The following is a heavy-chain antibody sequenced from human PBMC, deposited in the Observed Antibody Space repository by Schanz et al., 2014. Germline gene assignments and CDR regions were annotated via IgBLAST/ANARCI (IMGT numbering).Heavy chain of an antibody. Sequence: QVQLVQSGVEVKRPGASVRVSCKASGYSFTDYAIHWVRQAPGQGLEWMGWISGYNGDTNYAPKCQDRVTMTTDTSTGITSLELRNLKSDDTAVYYCARDAGWAFGDYHGMDVWGQGTSVTVSS. CDR1: GYSFTDYA. J-gene: IGHJ6*02. CDR2: ISGYNGDT. CDR3: ARDAGWAFGDYHGMDV. D-gene: IGHD3-10*01. V-gene: IGHV1-18*01.